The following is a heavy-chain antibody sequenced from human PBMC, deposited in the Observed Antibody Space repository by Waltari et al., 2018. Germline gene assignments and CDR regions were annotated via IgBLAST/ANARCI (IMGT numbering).Heavy chain of an antibody. CDR3: ARGYDILTGYPIGWFDP. Sequence: QVQLQESGPGLVKPSETLSLTCTVSGGSISSYYWSWIRQPPGKGLEWIGYIYSSGSTNHNPSLKSRVTISVDTSKNQCSLKLSSVTAADTAVYYCARGYDILTGYPIGWFDPWGQGTLVTVSS. V-gene: IGHV4-59*01. CDR2: IYSSGST. CDR1: GGSISSYY. J-gene: IGHJ5*02. D-gene: IGHD3-9*01.